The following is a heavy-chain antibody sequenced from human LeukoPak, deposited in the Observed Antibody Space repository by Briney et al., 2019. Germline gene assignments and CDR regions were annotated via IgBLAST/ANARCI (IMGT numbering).Heavy chain of an antibody. CDR2: INPNSGGT. D-gene: IGHD3-22*01. Sequence: ASVKVSCKASGYTFTGYYMHWVRQAPGQGLEWMGRINPNSGGTNYAQKFQGRVTMTRDTSISTAYMELSRLRSDDTAAYYCARWDSSGFYFDYWGQGTLVTVSS. CDR1: GYTFTGYY. J-gene: IGHJ4*02. V-gene: IGHV1-2*06. CDR3: ARWDSSGFYFDY.